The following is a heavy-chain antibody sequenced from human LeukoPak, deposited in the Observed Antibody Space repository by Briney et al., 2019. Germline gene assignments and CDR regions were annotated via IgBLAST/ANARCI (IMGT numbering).Heavy chain of an antibody. Sequence: GGSLRLSCAASGFTFSDYYMSWIRQAPGRGLEWVSYISNDGTTINYADSVKGRFTVSRDNAKNSLYLQMNSLRVEDTAVYYCVRTARLSDYWGQGTLVTVSS. D-gene: IGHD6-6*01. J-gene: IGHJ4*02. CDR1: GFTFSDYY. CDR2: ISNDGTTI. CDR3: VRTARLSDY. V-gene: IGHV3-11*04.